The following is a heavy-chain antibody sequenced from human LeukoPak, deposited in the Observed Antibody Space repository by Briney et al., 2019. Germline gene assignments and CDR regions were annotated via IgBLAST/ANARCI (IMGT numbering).Heavy chain of an antibody. D-gene: IGHD4-17*01. CDR1: GYTFTSYG. CDR3: ARDGVRDYSEEGVWFDP. Sequence: ASVKVSCKASGYTFTSYGISWVRQAPGQGLEWMGWISAYNGNTNYAQKLQGRVTMTTDTSTSTAYMELRSLRSDDTAVYYCARDGVRDYSEEGVWFDPWGQGTLVTVSS. J-gene: IGHJ5*02. CDR2: ISAYNGNT. V-gene: IGHV1-18*01.